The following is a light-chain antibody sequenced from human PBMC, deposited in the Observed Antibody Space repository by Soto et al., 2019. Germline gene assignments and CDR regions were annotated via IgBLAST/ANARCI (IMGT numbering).Light chain of an antibody. CDR2: GAS. V-gene: IGKV3-20*01. Sequence: EIVLTQSPGTLSLSPGERATLSCRASQGVSTSSLAWYQQKPGQAPRLLIYGASSRATGIPDRFSGSGSGTDFTLTISRLEPEDFAVYFCQQYGSSPRTFGQGTKVEIK. CDR3: QQYGSSPRT. CDR1: QGVSTSS. J-gene: IGKJ1*01.